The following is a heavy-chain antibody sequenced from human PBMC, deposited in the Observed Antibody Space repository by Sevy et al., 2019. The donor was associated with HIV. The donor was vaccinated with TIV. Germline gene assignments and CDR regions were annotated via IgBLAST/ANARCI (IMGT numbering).Heavy chain of an antibody. V-gene: IGHV3-33*01. CDR2: IGYDGSNI. CDR1: GFTPSTYG. J-gene: IGHJ6*02. Sequence: GGSLRLSCAASGFTPSTYGMHWVRQAPGKGLEWVAVIGYDGSNIYYADSVKGRFTISRDNSKNTLFLQMDSLRAEDTAVYYCARESSSTWQAGYYGMAVWGQGTTVTVSS. CDR3: ARESSSTWQAGYYGMAV. D-gene: IGHD6-13*01.